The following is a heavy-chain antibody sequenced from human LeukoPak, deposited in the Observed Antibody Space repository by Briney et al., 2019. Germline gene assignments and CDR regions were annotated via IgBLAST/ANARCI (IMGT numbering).Heavy chain of an antibody. D-gene: IGHD6-13*01. CDR1: SGSIRSYH. J-gene: IGHJ3*02. CDR3: ARTRYSSSWYMGGAFDI. CDR2: INHSGST. Sequence: SETLSLTCTVSSGSIRSYHWAWIRQPAGKGLEWIGEINHSGSTNYNPSLKSRVTISVDTSKNQFSLKLSSVTAADTAVYYCARTRYSSSWYMGGAFDIWGQGTMVTVSS. V-gene: IGHV4-34*01.